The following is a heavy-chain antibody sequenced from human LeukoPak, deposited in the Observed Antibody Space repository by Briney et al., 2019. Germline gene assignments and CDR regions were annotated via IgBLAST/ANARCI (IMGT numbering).Heavy chain of an antibody. CDR1: GYTFTTYD. CDR3: ARGGKNCSAGSCYRWFDP. J-gene: IGHJ5*02. CDR2: MYPNSGNT. V-gene: IGHV1-8*03. D-gene: IGHD2-15*01. Sequence: ASVKVSCKASGYTFTTYDINWVRQATGQGLEWMGWMYPNSGNTGYAQKFQGRVTITRNTSISTAYMELSSLRSEDTAVYYCARGGKNCSAGSCYRWFDPWGQGTLVTVSS.